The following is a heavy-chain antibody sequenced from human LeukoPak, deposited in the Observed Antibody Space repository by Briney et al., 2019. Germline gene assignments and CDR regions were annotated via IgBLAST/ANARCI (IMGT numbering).Heavy chain of an antibody. CDR1: GDSITNGYW. CDR2: IYHDGST. J-gene: IGHJ1*01. Sequence: PSETLSLTCVVSGDSITNGYWWSWVRQPPGKGLEWIGEIYHDGSTNYNPSLKSRVTISVDTSKNQLSLRLTSVTAADTAMYYGGRNAAYCIDLWGQGTLVTVSS. V-gene: IGHV4-4*02. CDR3: GRNAAYCIDL. D-gene: IGHD2-15*01.